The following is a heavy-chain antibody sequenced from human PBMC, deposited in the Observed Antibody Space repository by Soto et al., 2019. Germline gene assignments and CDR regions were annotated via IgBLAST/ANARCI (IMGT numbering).Heavy chain of an antibody. CDR1: GGSISSGGYY. Sequence: QVQLQESGPGLVKPSQTLSLTCTVSGGSISSGGYYWRWIRQYPGKGLEWIGYIYYSGSTYYNPSLKSRVTISADTSKNQFSRKLSSVTAADTAVYYCARDLTTVTTEAFDIWGQGTVVTVSS. D-gene: IGHD4-17*01. V-gene: IGHV4-31*03. CDR2: IYYSGST. CDR3: ARDLTTVTTEAFDI. J-gene: IGHJ3*02.